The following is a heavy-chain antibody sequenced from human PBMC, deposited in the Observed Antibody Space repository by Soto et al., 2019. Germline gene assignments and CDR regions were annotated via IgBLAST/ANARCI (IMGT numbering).Heavy chain of an antibody. Sequence: CAASGFTFSSYSMNWVRQAPGKGLEWVSSISSSSSYIYYADSVKGRFTISRDNAKNSLYLQMNSLRAEDTAVYYCARYCSGGSCPVYYYYGMDVWGQGTTVTVSS. J-gene: IGHJ6*02. CDR2: ISSSSSYI. CDR1: GFTFSSYS. D-gene: IGHD2-15*01. CDR3: ARYCSGGSCPVYYYYGMDV. V-gene: IGHV3-21*01.